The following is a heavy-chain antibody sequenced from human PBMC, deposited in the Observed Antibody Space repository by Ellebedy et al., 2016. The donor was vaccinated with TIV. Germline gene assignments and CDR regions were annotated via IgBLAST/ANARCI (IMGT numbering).Heavy chain of an antibody. J-gene: IGHJ5*02. CDR2: ISSSSNYI. Sequence: GGSLRLSCVASGFTFSSHSMNWVRQAPGKGLEWVSPISSSSNYIYYADSLKGRFTISRDNAKNSLYLQMNSLRAEDTAVYYCARDSPLENWFDPWGQGTLVTVSS. CDR1: GFTFSSHS. CDR3: ARDSPLENWFDP. V-gene: IGHV3-21*01.